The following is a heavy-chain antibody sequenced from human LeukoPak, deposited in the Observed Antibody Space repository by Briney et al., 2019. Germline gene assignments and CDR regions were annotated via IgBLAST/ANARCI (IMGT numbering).Heavy chain of an antibody. CDR2: INHSGST. V-gene: IGHV4-34*01. J-gene: IGHJ4*02. CDR1: GVSFSGYY. Sequence: KSSETLSLTCAVYGVSFSGYYWSWIRQPPGKGLEWIGEINHSGSTNYNPSLKSRVTISVDTSKNQFSLKLSSVTAADTAVYYCARSTGPIDYWGQGTLVTVSS. D-gene: IGHD1-1*01. CDR3: ARSTGPIDY.